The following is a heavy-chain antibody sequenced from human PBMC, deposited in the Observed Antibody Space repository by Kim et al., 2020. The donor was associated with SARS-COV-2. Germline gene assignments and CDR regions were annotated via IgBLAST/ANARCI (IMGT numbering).Heavy chain of an antibody. D-gene: IGHD2-15*01. Sequence: NYAPMFQGRVTITADDSTKTAYMDLGSLKSEDTAVYYCARIVSPFFYGLDVWSQGTTVTVSS. V-gene: IGHV1-69*01. J-gene: IGHJ6*02. CDR3: ARIVSPFFYGLDV.